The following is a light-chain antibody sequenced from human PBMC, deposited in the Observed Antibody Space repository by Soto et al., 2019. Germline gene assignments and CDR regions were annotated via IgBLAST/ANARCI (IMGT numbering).Light chain of an antibody. CDR3: QQRSNWLLT. V-gene: IGKV3-11*01. CDR1: QSVSTY. J-gene: IGKJ4*01. Sequence: EIVLTQSPATLSLSPGERATLSCRASQSVSTYLAWYQQKPDQAPRLLIYDSSSRATGIPARFSGSGSGTHFTLTIDSLEPDDFAVYYCQQRSNWLLTFGGGTKVEIK. CDR2: DSS.